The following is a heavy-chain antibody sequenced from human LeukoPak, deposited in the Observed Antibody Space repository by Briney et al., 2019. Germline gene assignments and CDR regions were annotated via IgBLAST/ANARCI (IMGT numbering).Heavy chain of an antibody. V-gene: IGHV4-61*02. D-gene: IGHD6-6*01. CDR2: IYTSGTT. CDR1: GGSISSGSYC. CDR3: ARIATYSSSFHFDY. Sequence: TSETLSLTCPVSGGSISSGSYCWSWIRQPAGKGLEWIGRIYTSGTTNYNPSLKSRVTISVDTSKNQFSLKLSSVTAADTAVYYCARIATYSSSFHFDYWGQGTLVTVSS. J-gene: IGHJ4*02.